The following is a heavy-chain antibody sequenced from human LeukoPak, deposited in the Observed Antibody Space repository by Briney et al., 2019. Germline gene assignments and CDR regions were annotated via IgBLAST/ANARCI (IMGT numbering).Heavy chain of an antibody. Sequence: GASVKVSCKASGYTFTSHAMHWVRQAPGQRLEWMGWINAGNGNTKYSQKFQGRVTITRDTSASTAYMELSSLRSEDTAVYYCARGDIVVVPAAISSYYYGMDVWGKGTTVTVSS. CDR1: GYTFTSHA. V-gene: IGHV1-3*01. CDR2: INAGNGNT. J-gene: IGHJ6*04. D-gene: IGHD2-2*02. CDR3: ARGDIVVVPAAISSYYYGMDV.